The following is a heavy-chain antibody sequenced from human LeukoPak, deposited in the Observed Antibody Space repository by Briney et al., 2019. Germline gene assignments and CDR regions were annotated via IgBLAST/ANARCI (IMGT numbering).Heavy chain of an antibody. V-gene: IGHV3-30*03. CDR1: GFTFSSYG. CDR2: ISYDGSNK. CDR3: AGVIAAGSCIDY. D-gene: IGHD6-13*01. Sequence: GRSLRLSCAASGFTFSSYGMHWVRQAPGKGLEWVAVISYDGSNKYYADSVKGRFTISRDNSKNTLYLPMNSLRAEDTAVYYCAGVIAAGSCIDYWGQGTLVTVSS. J-gene: IGHJ4*02.